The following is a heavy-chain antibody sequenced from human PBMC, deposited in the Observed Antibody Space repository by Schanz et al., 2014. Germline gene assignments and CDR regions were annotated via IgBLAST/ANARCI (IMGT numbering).Heavy chain of an antibody. CDR2: ISGSGGST. Sequence: EVQLVESGGGLVQPGGSLRFSCAASGFTFSSYAMSWVRQAPGKGLEWVSAISGSGGSTYYADSVKGRFTISRDNSKNTLYLQMNSLRAEDTALYYCAKDRQTTVNRVGYYYGMDVWGQGTTVTVSS. V-gene: IGHV3-23*04. D-gene: IGHD4-4*01. CDR1: GFTFSSYA. J-gene: IGHJ6*02. CDR3: AKDRQTTVNRVGYYYGMDV.